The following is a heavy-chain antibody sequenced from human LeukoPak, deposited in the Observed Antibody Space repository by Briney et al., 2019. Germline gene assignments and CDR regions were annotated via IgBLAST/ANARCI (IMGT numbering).Heavy chain of an antibody. CDR3: AKGGRRDGYN. CDR2: ISGSGGST. D-gene: IGHD5-24*01. CDR1: GFTFNSYV. J-gene: IGHJ4*02. V-gene: IGHV3-23*01. Sequence: GGSLRPSCAASGFTFNSYVMNWVRQAPGKGLEWVSAISGSGGSTYYADSVKGRFTISRDNSKNTLYLQMNSLRAEDTAVYYCAKGGRRDGYNWGQGTLVTVSS.